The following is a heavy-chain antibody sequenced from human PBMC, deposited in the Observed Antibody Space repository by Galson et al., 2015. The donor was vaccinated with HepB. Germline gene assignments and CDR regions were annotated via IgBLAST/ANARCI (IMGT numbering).Heavy chain of an antibody. CDR1: GFTFRSYG. CDR2: IWSDGKRK. Sequence: SLRLSCAASGFTFRSYGMHWVRQAPGKGLEWMASIWSDGKRKYYADSVKGRFTISRDDSKNTVYLQGNSLRAEDTALYYCGRAAGSGSSWTKFAPWGQGTPVTVSS. D-gene: IGHD2-2*01. J-gene: IGHJ5*02. CDR3: GRAAGSGSSWTKFAP. V-gene: IGHV3-33*01.